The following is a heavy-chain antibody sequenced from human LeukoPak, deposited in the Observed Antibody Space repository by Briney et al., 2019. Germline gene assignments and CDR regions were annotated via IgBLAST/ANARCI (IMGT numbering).Heavy chain of an antibody. V-gene: IGHV3-30-3*01. CDR1: GFTFSSYA. CDR2: ISYDGSNK. CDR3: ARAAFDI. Sequence: GGSLRLSCAASGFTFSSYAMHWVRQAPGKGLEWVAVISYDGSNKYYADSVKGRFTISRENSKNTLYLQMNSLRAEDTAVYYCARAAFDIWGQGTMVTVSS. J-gene: IGHJ3*02.